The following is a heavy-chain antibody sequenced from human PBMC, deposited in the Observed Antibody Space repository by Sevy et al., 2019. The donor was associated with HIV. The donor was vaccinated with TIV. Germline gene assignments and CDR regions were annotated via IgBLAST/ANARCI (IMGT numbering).Heavy chain of an antibody. D-gene: IGHD1-26*01. V-gene: IGHV1-2*02. CDR3: ASSLDVSGSYPYYYYGMDV. Sequence: ASVKVSCKASGYTFTGYYMHWVRQAPGQGLEWMGWINPNSGGTNYAQKFQGRVTMTRDTSISTAYMELSRLRSDDTAVYYCASSLDVSGSYPYYYYGMDVWGQGTTVTVSS. CDR1: GYTFTGYY. J-gene: IGHJ6*02. CDR2: INPNSGGT.